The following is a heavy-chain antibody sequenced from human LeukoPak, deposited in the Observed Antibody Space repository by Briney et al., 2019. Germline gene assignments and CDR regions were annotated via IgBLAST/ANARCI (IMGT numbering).Heavy chain of an antibody. CDR3: ARVRPNWNDGTFDY. CDR2: IYPSGST. J-gene: IGHJ4*02. CDR1: GVSITNYY. Sequence: PSETLSLTCTVSGVSITNYYWSWIRQSAGKGLEWIGRIYPSGSTHSNPSLKSRVTMSLDTSKNQFSLGLSSVTAADTAVYYCARVRPNWNDGTFDYWGQGTLVTVSS. V-gene: IGHV4-4*07. D-gene: IGHD1-1*01.